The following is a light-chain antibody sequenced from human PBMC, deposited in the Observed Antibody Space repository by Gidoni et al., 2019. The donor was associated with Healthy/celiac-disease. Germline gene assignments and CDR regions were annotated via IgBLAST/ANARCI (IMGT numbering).Light chain of an antibody. V-gene: IGKV3-20*01. CDR2: GTT. CDR1: RSSSSSY. CDR3: RQYGSSPT. Sequence: PGIPSLQPGKKATLSSKGNRSSSSSYLAWYQQRPGQTPRLHIYGTTSRATGIPDRFSGSGSGTDFTLSISRLEPEDFAVYYCRQYGSSPTFGQGTKLEIK. J-gene: IGKJ2*01.